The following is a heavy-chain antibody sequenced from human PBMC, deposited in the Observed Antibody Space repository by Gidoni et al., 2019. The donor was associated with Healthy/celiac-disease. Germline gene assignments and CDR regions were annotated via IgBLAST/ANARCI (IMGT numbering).Heavy chain of an antibody. V-gene: IGHV3-9*01. Sequence: EVHLVESGGGLVQPGRSLRLSCAASGFIFAVYAMHWVRQAPGKGLEWVSGISWNGGTIGYADSVKGRFTISRDNAKNSLYLQMNSLRSEDTALYYCAKGYCTSTTCFTDYWGQGTLVTVSS. CDR2: ISWNGGTI. D-gene: IGHD2-2*02. CDR3: AKGYCTSTTCFTDY. J-gene: IGHJ4*02. CDR1: GFIFAVYA.